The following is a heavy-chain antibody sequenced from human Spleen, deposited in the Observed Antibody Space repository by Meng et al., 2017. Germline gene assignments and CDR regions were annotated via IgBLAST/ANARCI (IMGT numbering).Heavy chain of an antibody. CDR3: PRDLAGLTVFEVLRFDL. J-gene: IGHJ5*02. CDR1: GYSSPNAV. CDR2: INAYNDNT. Sequence: VQLVQSASHVMTPVPSAKVSCKPPGYSSPNAVIIFVRQAPRQGLEWIGWINAYNDNTNYAQNFQGRVTMTTSTSASPAYMDLRSLRSDYTAVYYCPRDLAGLTVFEVLRFDLWGQGTLVTVSS. D-gene: IGHD3-3*01. V-gene: IGHV1-18*01.